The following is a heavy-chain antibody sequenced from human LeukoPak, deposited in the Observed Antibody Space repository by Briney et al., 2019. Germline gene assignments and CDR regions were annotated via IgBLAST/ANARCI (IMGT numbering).Heavy chain of an antibody. CDR1: GFTFSSYS. V-gene: IGHV3-21*01. CDR3: ARALAAAGPGEFDP. Sequence: PGGSLRLSCAASGFTFSSYSMNWVRQAPGKGLEWVSSISSSSSYIYYADSVKGRFTISRDNAKNSLYLQMNSLRAEDTAVYYCARALAAAGPGEFDPWGQGTLVTVSS. J-gene: IGHJ5*02. D-gene: IGHD6-13*01. CDR2: ISSSSSYI.